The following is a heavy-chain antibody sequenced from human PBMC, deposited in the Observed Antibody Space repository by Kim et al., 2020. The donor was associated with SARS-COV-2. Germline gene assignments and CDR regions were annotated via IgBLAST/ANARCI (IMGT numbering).Heavy chain of an antibody. Sequence: GGSLRLSCAASGFTFSSQWMSWVRQAPGKGLEWVANISPDGSDKSYVDSVKGLFTISRDNGKNSLCLQMDSLTAEDTAIYYCARAEIWGQGTLVTVS. CDR3: ARAEI. J-gene: IGHJ4*02. V-gene: IGHV3-7*01. CDR1: GFTFSSQW. CDR2: ISPDGSDK.